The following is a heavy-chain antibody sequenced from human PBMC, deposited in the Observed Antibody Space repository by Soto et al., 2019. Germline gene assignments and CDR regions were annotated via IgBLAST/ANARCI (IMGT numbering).Heavy chain of an antibody. V-gene: IGHV3-21*03. J-gene: IGHJ4*02. CDR3: AKAHKAYYYDSTTYPDFDY. CDR1: GFTFSDFF. Sequence: PGGSLRLSCAASGFTFSDFFLNCVRQAPGKGLEWVSSISSNGGYMSYADPLKGRFTISRDNAKNSLDLQMNSLRAEDTAVYYCAKAHKAYYYDSTTYPDFDYWGQGTLFTVAS. CDR2: ISSNGGYM. D-gene: IGHD3-22*01.